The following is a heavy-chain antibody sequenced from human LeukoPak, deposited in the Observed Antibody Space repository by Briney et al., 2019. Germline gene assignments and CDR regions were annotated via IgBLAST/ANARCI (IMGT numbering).Heavy chain of an antibody. D-gene: IGHD2-2*01. J-gene: IGHJ5*02. CDR1: GGSISSGDYY. CDR3: ARGPAAMKFDP. V-gene: IGHV4-30-4*08. Sequence: SQTLSLTCTVSGGSISSGDYYWSWIRQPPGKCLEWIGYIYYSGSTYYNPSLKSRVTISVDTSKNQFSLKLSSVTAADTAVYYCARGPAAMKFDPWGQGTLVTVSS. CDR2: IYYSGST.